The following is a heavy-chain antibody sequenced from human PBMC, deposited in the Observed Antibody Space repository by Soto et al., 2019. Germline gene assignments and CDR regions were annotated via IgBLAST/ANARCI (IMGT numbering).Heavy chain of an antibody. D-gene: IGHD5-12*01. V-gene: IGHV4-30-4*01. CDR1: DDSIRSADYY. Sequence: PSATLCLTCTFSDDSIRSADYYWSWIRQPPGKGLEWIGYIYYSGSTYYNPSLKSRVIISLDTSKSQFSLKLSSVTAADRAVYDGARGPYRAYEYYLPAWGQGARLNVS. J-gene: IGHJ4*02. CDR3: ARGPYRAYEYYLPA. CDR2: IYYSGST.